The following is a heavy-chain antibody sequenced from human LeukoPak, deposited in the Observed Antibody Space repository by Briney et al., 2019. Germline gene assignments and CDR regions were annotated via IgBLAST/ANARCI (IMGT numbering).Heavy chain of an antibody. J-gene: IGHJ4*02. CDR2: IIPIFGTA. CDR3: ARGLGLGNYVDY. Sequence: SVKVSCKASGGTFSSYAISWVRQAPGQGLEWIGGIIPIFGTANYAQKFQGRVTITADKSTSTAYMELSSLRSEDTAVYYCARGLGLGNYVDYWGQGTLVAVSS. CDR1: GGTFSSYA. V-gene: IGHV1-69*06. D-gene: IGHD6-13*01.